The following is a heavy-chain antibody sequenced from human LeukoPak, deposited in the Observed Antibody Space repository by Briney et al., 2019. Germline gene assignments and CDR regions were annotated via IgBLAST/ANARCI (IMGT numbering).Heavy chain of an antibody. Sequence: SETLSLTCTVSGDSISSGTHYWDWIRQPPGKGPEWIGSIYYSGTTYYNPSLKSRVTISVDTSKNQFSLKVSSVTAADTAVYYCARRGYCSSASCYGFDPWGQGTLVTVSS. CDR3: ARRGYCSSASCYGFDP. D-gene: IGHD2-2*01. J-gene: IGHJ5*02. CDR2: IYYSGTT. V-gene: IGHV4-39*01. CDR1: GDSISSGTHY.